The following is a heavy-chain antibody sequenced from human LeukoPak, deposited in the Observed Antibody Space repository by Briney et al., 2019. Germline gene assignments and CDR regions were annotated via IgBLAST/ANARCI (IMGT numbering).Heavy chain of an antibody. D-gene: IGHD3-9*01. Sequence: PGGSLRLSCAASGFTFSSYAMSWVRQAPGKGLKWVSAISGSGASTYYADSVKGRFTISRDNSKNTLYLQINSLRAEDTAVYYCAKVDGDFDWLLTDNYYGMDVWGKGTTVTVSS. CDR3: AKVDGDFDWLLTDNYYGMDV. J-gene: IGHJ6*04. CDR1: GFTFSSYA. V-gene: IGHV3-23*01. CDR2: ISGSGAST.